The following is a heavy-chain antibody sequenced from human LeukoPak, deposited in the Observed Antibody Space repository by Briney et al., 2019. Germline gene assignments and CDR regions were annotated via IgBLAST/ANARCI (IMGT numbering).Heavy chain of an antibody. Sequence: AGGSLRLSCAASGFTFSSYAMHWVRQAPGKGLEWVAVISYGGSNKYYADSVKGRFTISRDNSKNTLYLQMNSLRAEDTAVYYCAREGGGCSSTSCATLGYWGQGTLATVSS. V-gene: IGHV3-30*04. CDR1: GFTFSSYA. D-gene: IGHD2-2*01. CDR2: ISYGGSNK. CDR3: AREGGGCSSTSCATLGY. J-gene: IGHJ4*02.